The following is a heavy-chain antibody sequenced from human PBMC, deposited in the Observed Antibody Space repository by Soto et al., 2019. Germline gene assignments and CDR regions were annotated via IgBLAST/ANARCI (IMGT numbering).Heavy chain of an antibody. D-gene: IGHD3-9*01. CDR1: GGSISSGDYY. J-gene: IGHJ6*02. CDR3: ARVPYYDILTGSYGMDV. Sequence: PSETLSLTCTVSGGSISSGDYYWGWIRQHPGKGLEWIGYIYYSGSTYYNPSLKSRVTISVDTSKNQFSLKLSSVTAADTAVYYCARVPYYDILTGSYGMDVWGQGTTVTSP. CDR2: IYYSGST. V-gene: IGHV4-31*03.